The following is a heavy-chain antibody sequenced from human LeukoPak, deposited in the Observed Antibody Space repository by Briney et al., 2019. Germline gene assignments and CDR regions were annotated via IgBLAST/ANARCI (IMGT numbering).Heavy chain of an antibody. CDR1: GGSISSYY. CDR2: IYYSGST. CDR3: ARALGGWIDAFDI. Sequence: SETLSLTCTVSGGSISSYYWSWIRQPPGKGLEWIGYIYYSGSTNYNPSLKSRVTISVDTSKNQFSLKLSSVTAADTAVYYCARALGGWIDAFDIWGQGTMVTVSS. J-gene: IGHJ3*02. V-gene: IGHV4-59*01. D-gene: IGHD6-19*01.